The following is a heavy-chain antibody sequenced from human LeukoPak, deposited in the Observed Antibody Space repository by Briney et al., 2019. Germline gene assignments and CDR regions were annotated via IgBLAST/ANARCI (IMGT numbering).Heavy chain of an antibody. Sequence: SETLSLTCAVYGGSFSGYYWSWIRQPPGKGLEWIGEINHSGSTNYNPSLKSRVTISVDTSKNQFSLKLSSVTAADTAVYYCARDTATRGGNFYGMDVWGQGTTVTVSS. V-gene: IGHV4-34*01. CDR2: INHSGST. CDR1: GGSFSGYY. D-gene: IGHD2-15*01. CDR3: ARDTATRGGNFYGMDV. J-gene: IGHJ6*02.